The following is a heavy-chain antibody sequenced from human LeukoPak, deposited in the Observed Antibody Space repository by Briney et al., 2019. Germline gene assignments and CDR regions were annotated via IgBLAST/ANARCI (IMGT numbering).Heavy chain of an antibody. J-gene: IGHJ6*03. CDR3: ARRPIHNSGWNNNYYYYMDV. CDR2: MYYSGIP. CDR1: GASISDYY. V-gene: IGHV4-59*08. D-gene: IGHD6-19*01. Sequence: SETLSLTCTVSGASISDYYWSWIRQPPGKRLEGIAYMYYSGIPNYSRSLKSRVTMSVDTSKKHFSLRLRSVTAADTAIYFCARRPIHNSGWNNNYYYYMDVWGKGTTVTVSS.